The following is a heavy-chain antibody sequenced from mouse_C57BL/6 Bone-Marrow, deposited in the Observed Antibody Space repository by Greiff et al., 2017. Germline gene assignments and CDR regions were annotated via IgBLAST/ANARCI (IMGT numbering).Heavy chain of an antibody. CDR2: IRNKANGYTT. CDR3: ARFDYYGSSYGYWYFDV. V-gene: IGHV7-3*01. Sequence: EVKLMESGGGLVQPGGSLSLSCAASGFTFTDYYMSWVRQPPGQALEWLGFIRNKANGYTTEYSASVKGRFTISRDNSQSILYLQMNALRAEDSATYYCARFDYYGSSYGYWYFDVWGTGTTVTVSS. CDR1: GFTFTDYY. J-gene: IGHJ1*03. D-gene: IGHD1-1*01.